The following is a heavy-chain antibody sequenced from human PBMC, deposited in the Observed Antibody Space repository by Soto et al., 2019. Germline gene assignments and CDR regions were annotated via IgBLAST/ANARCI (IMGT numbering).Heavy chain of an antibody. CDR2: LYSADSDT. V-gene: IGHV5-51*01. CDR1: RYNFANYW. J-gene: IGHJ4*02. Sequence: GESLKISRQGSRYNFANYWIALGRQMPGKGLYWMGVLYSADSDTGYGPSFQVHFTISGDRSINTAYLEWSSLKASDSAIHYCARAHSNSRYQYFDFWGQGTLVTVSS. D-gene: IGHD6-13*01. CDR3: ARAHSNSRYQYFDF.